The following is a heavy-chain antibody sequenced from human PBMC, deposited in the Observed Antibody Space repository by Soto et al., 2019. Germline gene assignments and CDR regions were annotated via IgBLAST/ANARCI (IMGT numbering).Heavy chain of an antibody. CDR2: IFPGGNT. J-gene: IGHJ5*02. Sequence: QVQLQESGPGLVKPSQTLSLTCTVAVGSVSSGGYYWSWLRQHPGKGLEWIGYIFPGGNTYYNVCLESRATLSVDRSKNQFSLRLESVTAADTAVYFCARGRSAGYYKRNWFDPWGQGTLVTVSS. CDR3: ARGRSAGYYKRNWFDP. D-gene: IGHD3-9*01. CDR1: VGSVSSGGYY. V-gene: IGHV4-31*03.